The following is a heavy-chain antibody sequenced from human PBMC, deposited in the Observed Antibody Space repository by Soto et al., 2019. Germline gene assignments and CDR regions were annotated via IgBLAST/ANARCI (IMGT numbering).Heavy chain of an antibody. Sequence: SETLSLTWAVYGGSFSGYYWSWIRQPPGKGLEWIGEINHSGSTNYNPSLKSRVTISVDTSKNQFSLKLSSVTAADTAVYYCARYYYGSGSYYYGMDVWGQGTTVTVSS. CDR1: GGSFSGYY. D-gene: IGHD3-10*01. CDR2: INHSGST. V-gene: IGHV4-34*01. J-gene: IGHJ6*02. CDR3: ARYYYGSGSYYYGMDV.